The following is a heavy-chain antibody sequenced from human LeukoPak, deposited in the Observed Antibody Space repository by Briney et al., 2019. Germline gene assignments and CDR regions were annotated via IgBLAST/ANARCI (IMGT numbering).Heavy chain of an antibody. CDR2: ISSSGSTI. Sequence: GGSLRLSCAASGFTFSDYYMSWIRQAPGKGLEWVSYISSSGSTIYYADSVKGRSTISRDNAKNSLYLQMNSLRAEDTAVYYCATSRITIFGVVSGYFDYWGQGTLVTVSS. CDR3: ATSRITIFGVVSGYFDY. V-gene: IGHV3-11*01. CDR1: GFTFSDYY. J-gene: IGHJ4*02. D-gene: IGHD3-3*01.